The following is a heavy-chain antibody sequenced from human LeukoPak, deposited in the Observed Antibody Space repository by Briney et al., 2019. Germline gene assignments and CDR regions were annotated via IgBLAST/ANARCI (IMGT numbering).Heavy chain of an antibody. V-gene: IGHV5-51*01. D-gene: IGHD2-15*01. CDR1: GYSFNTYW. Sequence: GESLKISCKASGYSFNTYWIGWVRQMPGKGLEWMGIIYPGDSDTRYSPSFQGQVTISADKSISTAYLQWSSLKASDTAMYYCARGRDVVIAARNWFDTWGQGTLATVSS. CDR3: ARGRDVVIAARNWFDT. CDR2: IYPGDSDT. J-gene: IGHJ5*02.